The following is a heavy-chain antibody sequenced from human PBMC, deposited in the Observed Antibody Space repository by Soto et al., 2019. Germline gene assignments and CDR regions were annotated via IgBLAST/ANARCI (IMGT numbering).Heavy chain of an antibody. CDR1: GFTFSSYS. V-gene: IGHV3-21*01. D-gene: IGHD3-10*01. CDR2: ISSSSCYI. CDR3: ARVLTGSGSYLTDAFDI. J-gene: IGHJ3*02. Sequence: EVQLVESGGGLVKPGGSLRLSCAASGFTFSSYSMNWVRQAPGKGLEWVSSISSSSCYIYYAGSVKGRFTISRDNAKNSLYLQMNSLRAEGTAVYYCARVLTGSGSYLTDAFDIWGQGTMVTVSS.